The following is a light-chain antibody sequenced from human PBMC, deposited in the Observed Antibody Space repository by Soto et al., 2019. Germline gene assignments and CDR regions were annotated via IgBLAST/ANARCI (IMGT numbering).Light chain of an antibody. J-gene: IGKJ3*01. Sequence: DIQMTQSPSSVSASVGDRVTITCRASQSISMWLAWYQQKPGKAPKLLIYAASSLQSGVPSRFSGRGYGTDFTLTISRLESEDFAVYYCHQHETSPPTFGHGTKVDVK. CDR2: AAS. CDR3: HQHETSPPT. CDR1: QSISMW. V-gene: IGKV1-12*01.